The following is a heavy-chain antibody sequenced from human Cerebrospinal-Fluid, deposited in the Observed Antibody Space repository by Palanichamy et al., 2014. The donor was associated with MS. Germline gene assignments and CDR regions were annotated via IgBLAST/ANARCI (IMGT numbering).Heavy chain of an antibody. V-gene: IGHV1-18*01. CDR2: ISAYNGHT. CDR1: GNTFT. CDR3: ARDSRGFADI. J-gene: IGHJ4*02. Sequence: QVHLVQSGAEVKKPGASVKVPCKASGNTFTITWVRQAPGQGLEWMGWISAYNGHTNYAQKLQGRVTMTTDTSRTTAYMELRSLRFDDTAVYYCARDSRGFADIWGQGTLVTVFS.